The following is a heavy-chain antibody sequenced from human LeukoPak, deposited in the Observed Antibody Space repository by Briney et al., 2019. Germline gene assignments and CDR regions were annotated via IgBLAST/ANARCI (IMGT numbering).Heavy chain of an antibody. V-gene: IGHV1-69*04. CDR3: AKEDYCSDVNCTLSTLDY. J-gene: IGHJ4*02. CDR2: IIPILGIA. D-gene: IGHD2-15*01. Sequence: ASVKVSCKASGGTFSSYAISWVRQAPGQGLEWMGRIIPILGIANYAQKFQGRVTITADKSTSTAYMELSSLRSEDTAVYYCAKEDYCSDVNCTLSTLDYWGQGSLVTVSS. CDR1: GGTFSSYA.